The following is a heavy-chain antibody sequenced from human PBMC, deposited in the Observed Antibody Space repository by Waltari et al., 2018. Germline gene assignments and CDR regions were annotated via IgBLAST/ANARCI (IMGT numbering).Heavy chain of an antibody. CDR2: IYPAGST. CDR1: GFSVSTTN. V-gene: IGHV3-66*02. J-gene: IGHJ4*02. D-gene: IGHD5-18*01. Sequence: DVQLVESGGGLVHPGGSLRLSCAASGFSVSTTNLSWVRQTPGKGLDWVSIIYPAGSTYNADSVVGRFTIYRDISQNTLHLQMNNLRPEDTAIYYCTTSRDEYTAMVFFDHWGQGTLVSVSS. CDR3: TTSRDEYTAMVFFDH.